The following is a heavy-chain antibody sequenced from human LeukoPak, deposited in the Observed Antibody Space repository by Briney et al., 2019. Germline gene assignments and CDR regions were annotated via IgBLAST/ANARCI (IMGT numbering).Heavy chain of an antibody. CDR1: GFTFSSYS. D-gene: IGHD1-1*01. J-gene: IGHJ6*03. CDR3: ARDRRRVRDDYYYYMDV. CDR2: ISSSSSTI. V-gene: IGHV3-48*01. Sequence: PGGSLRLSCAASGFTFSSYSMNWVRQAPGKGLEWVSYISSSSSTIYYADSVKGRFTISRDNAKNSLYLQMNSLRAEDTAVYYCARDRRRVRDDYYYYMDVWGKGTTVTVSS.